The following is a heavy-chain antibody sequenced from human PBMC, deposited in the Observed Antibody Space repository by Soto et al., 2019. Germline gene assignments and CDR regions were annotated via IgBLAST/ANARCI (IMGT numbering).Heavy chain of an antibody. CDR3: ARDLGVGATRVGDAFDI. J-gene: IGHJ3*02. D-gene: IGHD1-26*01. CDR1: GYTFTGYY. V-gene: IGHV1-2*02. CDR2: INPNSGGT. Sequence: QVQLVQSGAEVKKPGASVKVSCKASGYTFTGYYMHWVRQAPGQGLEWMGWINPNSGGTNYAQKFQGRLTMTRDTYINTAYMELSRLRSDDTAVYYCARDLGVGATRVGDAFDIWGQGTMVTISS.